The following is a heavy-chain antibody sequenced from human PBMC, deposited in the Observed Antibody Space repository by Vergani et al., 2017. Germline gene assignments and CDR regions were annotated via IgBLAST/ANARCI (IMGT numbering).Heavy chain of an antibody. CDR2: INSDGSST. J-gene: IGHJ4*02. CDR1: GFTFSSYW. D-gene: IGHD3-3*01. CDR3: ARVGNYDQSYYFDY. Sequence: EVQLVESGGGLVQPGGSLRLSCAASGFTFSSYWMHWVRQAPGKGLVGVSRINSDGSSTSYADSVKGRFTISRDNAKNTLYLQMNSLRAEDTAVYYCARVGNYDQSYYFDYWGQGTLVTVSS. V-gene: IGHV3-74*01.